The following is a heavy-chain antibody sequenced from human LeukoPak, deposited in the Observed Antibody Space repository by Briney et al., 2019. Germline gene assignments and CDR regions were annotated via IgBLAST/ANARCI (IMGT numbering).Heavy chain of an antibody. Sequence: GRSLRLSCAASGFTFSTYGMHWVRQAPGKGLEWVAVISYDGSNKFYVDSVKGRFTISRDNSKNTLYLQMNSLRAEDTAVYYCAKDCGGTKWELGRDYLDYSGQGALVTVSS. D-gene: IGHD1-26*01. J-gene: IGHJ4*02. V-gene: IGHV3-30*18. CDR3: AKDCGGTKWELGRDYLDY. CDR2: ISYDGSNK. CDR1: GFTFSTYG.